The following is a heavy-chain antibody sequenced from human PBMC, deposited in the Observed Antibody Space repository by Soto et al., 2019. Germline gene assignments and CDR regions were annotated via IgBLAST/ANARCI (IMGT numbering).Heavy chain of an antibody. CDR2: IYYSGST. CDR3: VRFWPPPYSDALTDYTDAFDY. CDR1: GGSISXXX. D-gene: IGHD3-9*01. J-gene: IGHJ4*02. V-gene: IGHV4-59*08. Sequence: SETLSLTCTVSGGSISXXXXXXXXXXXGKGLEXFANIYYSGSTNYNPTLKSRLIISVDTSKNQFSLKLSSVTAADTAVYYCVRFWPPPYSDALTDYTDAFDYWGQGTLVTVSS.